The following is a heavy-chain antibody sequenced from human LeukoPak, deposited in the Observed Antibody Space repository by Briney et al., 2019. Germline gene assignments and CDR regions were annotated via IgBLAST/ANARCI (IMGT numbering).Heavy chain of an antibody. CDR3: ARGDGYNFFDY. J-gene: IGHJ4*02. Sequence: GGSLRLSCAASGFTFSSYSTSWVRQAPGKGLEWVSVFYVGGATYYADSVKGRFTISRDNSENTLYLQMKSLRAEDTAVYYCARGDGYNFFDYWGQGTLVTVSS. CDR1: GFTFSSYS. V-gene: IGHV3-53*01. D-gene: IGHD5-24*01. CDR2: FYVGGAT.